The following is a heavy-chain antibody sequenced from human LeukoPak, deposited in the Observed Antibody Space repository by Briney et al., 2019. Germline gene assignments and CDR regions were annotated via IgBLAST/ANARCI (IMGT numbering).Heavy chain of an antibody. CDR3: ARSRVGIAVAGPGLYYFDY. CDR1: GFTFTSYA. J-gene: IGHJ4*02. CDR2: INAGNGNT. Sequence: PGGFLRLSCAASGFTFTSYAMHWVRQAPGQRLEWMGWINAGNGNTKYSQKFQGRVTITRDTSASTAYMELSSLRSEDTAVYYCARSRVGIAVAGPGLYYFDYWGQGTLVTVSS. D-gene: IGHD6-19*01. V-gene: IGHV1-3*01.